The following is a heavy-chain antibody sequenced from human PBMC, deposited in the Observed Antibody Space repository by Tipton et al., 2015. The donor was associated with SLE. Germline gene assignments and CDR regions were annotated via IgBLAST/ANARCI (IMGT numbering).Heavy chain of an antibody. V-gene: IGHV4-59*01. J-gene: IGHJ3*01. CDR2: IYYSGST. Sequence: TLSLTCKVSGVSIRSSYWGWIRQPPGKGLEWIGYIYYSGSTNYNPSLKSRVTISVDTSKNQFSLKLSSVTVVDTAMYYCAREHISSLRDAFEVWGQGTKVTVS. CDR3: AREHISSLRDAFEV. D-gene: IGHD2-15*01. CDR1: GVSIRSSY.